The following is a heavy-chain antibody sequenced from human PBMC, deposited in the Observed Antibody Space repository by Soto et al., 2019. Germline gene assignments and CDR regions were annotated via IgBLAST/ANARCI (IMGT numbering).Heavy chain of an antibody. CDR1: GGTFSSYA. V-gene: IGHV1-69*12. CDR3: AYTYYYDSSTTQPFDY. D-gene: IGHD3-22*01. Sequence: QVQLVQSGAEVKKPGSSVKVSCKASGGTFSSYAISWVRQAPGQGLEWMGCGIPIFGTANYAQKFQGRGTITADESTRTAYMELSSLRSEDTAVYYCAYTYYYDSSTTQPFDYWGQGTLVTVSS. CDR2: GIPIFGTA. J-gene: IGHJ4*02.